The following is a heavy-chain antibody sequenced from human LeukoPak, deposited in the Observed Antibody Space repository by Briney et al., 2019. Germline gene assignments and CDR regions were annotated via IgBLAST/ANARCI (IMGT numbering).Heavy chain of an antibody. CDR1: GFTVSSIY. D-gene: IGHD3-10*01. CDR3: ARDVWFAY. CDR2: MYSGGST. J-gene: IGHJ4*02. Sequence: GGSLRLSCAASGFTVSSIYMSWVRQAPGKGLEWVSVMYSGGSTYYADSVKGRFTISRDNSKNTLYLQMNSLRAEDTAVYYCARDVWFAYWGQGTLVSVSS. V-gene: IGHV3-66*01.